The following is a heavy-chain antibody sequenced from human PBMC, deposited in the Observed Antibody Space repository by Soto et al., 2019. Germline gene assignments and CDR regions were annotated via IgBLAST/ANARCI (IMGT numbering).Heavy chain of an antibody. CDR1: GAIVSSKSAA. D-gene: IGHD2-2*01. J-gene: IGHJ6*02. V-gene: IGHV6-1*01. Sequence: SQNLSLTCAISGAIVSSKSAAWNCISQSSSRGHEWLGRTYYRSKWYNDYAVSVKSRITIYPDTSKNQFSLQLNSVTPEATAVYYCATFLSTTSPDVWGQGTTVTVSS. CDR3: ATFLSTTSPDV. CDR2: TYYRSKWYN.